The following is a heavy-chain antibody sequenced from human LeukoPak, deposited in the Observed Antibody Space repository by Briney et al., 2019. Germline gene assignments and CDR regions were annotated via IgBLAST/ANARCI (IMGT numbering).Heavy chain of an antibody. CDR1: GVIFSSYS. Sequence: GGSLRLSCAASGVIFSSYSMNCVRQAPGKGLEWVAVISNDGSNKYYADSVEGRFTVSRDNSKNTLYLQMNSLRAEDTAVFYCAKDRRGYTYNFDYWGQGTLVTVSS. D-gene: IGHD5-18*01. CDR2: ISNDGSNK. CDR3: AKDRRGYTYNFDY. J-gene: IGHJ4*02. V-gene: IGHV3-30*18.